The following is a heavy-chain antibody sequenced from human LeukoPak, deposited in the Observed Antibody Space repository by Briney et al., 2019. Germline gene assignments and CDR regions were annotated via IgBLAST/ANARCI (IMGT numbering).Heavy chain of an antibody. CDR1: GGSIRSHY. J-gene: IGHJ5*02. CDR2: IYYSGST. V-gene: IGHV4-59*11. CDR3: ARVLPNYDFWSGYSSGWFDP. D-gene: IGHD3-3*01. Sequence: SETLSLTCTVSGGSIRSHYWSWLRQPPGKALEWIGYIYYSGSTNYNPSLKTRVTITVDTSKNQFSLKLSSVTAADTAVYYCARVLPNYDFWSGYSSGWFDPWGQGTLVTVSS.